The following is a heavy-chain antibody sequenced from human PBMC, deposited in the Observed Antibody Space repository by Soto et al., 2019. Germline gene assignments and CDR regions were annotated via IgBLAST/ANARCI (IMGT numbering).Heavy chain of an antibody. CDR1: GFTFSSYS. CDR2: ISSSSSTI. J-gene: IGHJ4*02. Sequence: EVQLVESGGGLVQPGGSLRLSCAASGFTFSSYSMNWVRQAPGKGLEWVSYISSSSSTIYYADSVKGRFTFTRDNAKNSLYLQMTSLRAEDPAVYYCASLGYGGFDYWGQGTLVTVSS. CDR3: ASLGYGGFDY. V-gene: IGHV3-48*01. D-gene: IGHD4-17*01.